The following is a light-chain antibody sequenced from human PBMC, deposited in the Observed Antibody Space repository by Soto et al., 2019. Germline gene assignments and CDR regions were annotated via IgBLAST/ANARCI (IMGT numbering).Light chain of an antibody. CDR1: YSNVGSNT. J-gene: IGLJ1*01. Sequence: QSVLTQPPSASGTPGQRVVMSCSGSYSNVGSNTVNWYQQLPGTAPQLVIYSNSHRPSGVPDRFSGSKSDTSASLAISGLQSEDEADYCCSSWDDSLNGYVFGTGTKVTVL. V-gene: IGLV1-44*01. CDR2: SNS. CDR3: SSWDDSLNGYV.